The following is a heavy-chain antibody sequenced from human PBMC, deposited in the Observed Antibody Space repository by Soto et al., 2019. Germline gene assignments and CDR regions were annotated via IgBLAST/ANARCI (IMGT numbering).Heavy chain of an antibody. CDR3: ARHLMLRGVPPSCVYMEV. Sequence: QVQLQESGPGLVKPSETLSLSCTVSGGSISSSNDYRGWIRQHPGKVLEWIGTIYYAESAFYNPSLKTRVTISVDTSKNRFSLHLSSVTAADTAVYYCARHLMLRGVPPSCVYMEVWGKGTTVTVSS. D-gene: IGHD3-10*01. CDR1: GGSISSSNDY. CDR2: IYYAESA. V-gene: IGHV4-39*01. J-gene: IGHJ6*03.